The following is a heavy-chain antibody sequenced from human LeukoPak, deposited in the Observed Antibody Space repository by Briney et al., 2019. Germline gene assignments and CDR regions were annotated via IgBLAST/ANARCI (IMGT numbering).Heavy chain of an antibody. V-gene: IGHV4-59*11. CDR3: ARTPIANDFWSGFEPLWYYYYYMDV. J-gene: IGHJ6*03. Sequence: PSETLSLTCTVSGGSISSHYWSWIRQPPGKGLELIGYIYYSGSTNYNPSLKSRVTISVDTSKNQFSLKLSSVTAADTAVYYCARTPIANDFWSGFEPLWYYYYYMDVWGKGTTVTVSS. CDR1: GGSISSHY. CDR2: IYYSGST. D-gene: IGHD3-3*01.